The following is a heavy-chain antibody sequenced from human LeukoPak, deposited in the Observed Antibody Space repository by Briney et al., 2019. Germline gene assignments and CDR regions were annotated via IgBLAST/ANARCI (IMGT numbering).Heavy chain of an antibody. J-gene: IGHJ4*02. V-gene: IGHV3-23*01. D-gene: IGHD3-16*02. Sequence: PGGSLRLSCAASGFTFSSYAMSWVRQAPGKGLEWVSTISDTGGGTYYADSVKGRFTISRDNSQNTLSLQMDSLRAEDTALYYCATYRRVLDFWGQGTLVTVSS. CDR2: ISDTGGGT. CDR3: ATYRRVLDF. CDR1: GFTFSSYA.